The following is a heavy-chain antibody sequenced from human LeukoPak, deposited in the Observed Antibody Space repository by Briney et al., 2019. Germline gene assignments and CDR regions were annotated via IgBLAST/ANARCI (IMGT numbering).Heavy chain of an antibody. V-gene: IGHV3-23*01. CDR2: ISGSGGST. CDR1: GFTFSSYA. Sequence: GESLRLSCAASGFTFSSYAMSWVRQAPGKGLEWVSAISGSGGSTYYPDSVKGRFTISRDNSKNTLYLQMNSLRAEDTAVYYCAKQQPYDSSGYSPSWGQGTLVTVSS. J-gene: IGHJ4*02. CDR3: AKQQPYDSSGYSPS. D-gene: IGHD3-22*01.